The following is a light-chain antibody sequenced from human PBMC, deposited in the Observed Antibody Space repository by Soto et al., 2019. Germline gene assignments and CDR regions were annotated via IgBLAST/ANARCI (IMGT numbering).Light chain of an antibody. J-gene: IGKJ2*01. CDR2: GAS. CDR3: QHYHSWPPYA. Sequence: EIEMTQSPVTLSVSPGERATLSCRASQSVSSDLAWYHQKPGQAPRLLIYGASTRATGIPARFSGSGSGTEFTLTINSLQSEDFAVYYCQHYHSWPPYAFGQGTKVDIK. V-gene: IGKV3-15*01. CDR1: QSVSSD.